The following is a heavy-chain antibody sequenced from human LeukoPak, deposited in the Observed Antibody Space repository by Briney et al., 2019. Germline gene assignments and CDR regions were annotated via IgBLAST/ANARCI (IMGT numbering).Heavy chain of an antibody. CDR2: ISGSGDST. Sequence: QPGGSLRLSCAASGFTVSSNYMSWVRQAPGKGLEWVSAISGSGDSTYYGDSVKGRFTISRDNSKNTLYLQMNSLRAEDTAVYYCAKTRPLDSSSWSHGDYWGQGTLVTVSS. CDR3: AKTRPLDSSSWSHGDY. J-gene: IGHJ4*02. D-gene: IGHD6-13*01. V-gene: IGHV3-23*01. CDR1: GFTVSSNY.